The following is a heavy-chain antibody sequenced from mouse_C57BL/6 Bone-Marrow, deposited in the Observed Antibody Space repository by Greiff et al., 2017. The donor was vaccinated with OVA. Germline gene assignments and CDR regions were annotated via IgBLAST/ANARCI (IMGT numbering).Heavy chain of an antibody. J-gene: IGHJ3*01. V-gene: IGHV6-6*01. CDR1: GFTFSDAW. CDR2: IRNKANNHAT. D-gene: IGHD1-1*01. Sequence: EVKLVESGGGLVQPGGSMKLSCAASGFTFSDAWMDWVRQSPEKGLEWVAEIRNKANNHATYYAESVKGRFTISRDDSKSSVYLQMNSLRAEDTGIYYCTRRPPYYYGFAYWGQGTLVTVSA. CDR3: TRRPPYYYGFAY.